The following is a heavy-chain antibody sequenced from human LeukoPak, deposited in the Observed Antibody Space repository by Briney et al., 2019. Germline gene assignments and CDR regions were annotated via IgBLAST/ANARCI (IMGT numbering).Heavy chain of an antibody. CDR3: ARRVGLGPSPHYGGNVWVGTPRGDAFDI. J-gene: IGHJ3*02. D-gene: IGHD4-23*01. CDR1: GYTFTSYA. V-gene: IGHV7-4-1*02. CDR2: INTNTGNP. Sequence: GASVKVSCKASGYTFTSYAMNWVRQAPGQGLEWMGWINTNTGNPTYAQGFTGRFVFSLDTSVSTAYLQISSLKAEDTAVYYCARRVGLGPSPHYGGNVWVGTPRGDAFDIWGQGTMVTVSS.